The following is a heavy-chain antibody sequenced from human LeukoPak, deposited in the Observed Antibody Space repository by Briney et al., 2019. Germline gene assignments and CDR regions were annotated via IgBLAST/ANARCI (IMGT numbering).Heavy chain of an antibody. CDR2: IYTSGST. CDR1: GGSSNNYY. J-gene: IGHJ4*02. D-gene: IGHD3-22*01. Sequence: PSETLSLTXTVSGGSSNNYYWSWIRQSAGKGLEWIGRIYTSGSTNYNPSLKSRVSMSVDTSKNQFSLRLRSVTAADTAVYYCARESGYYYDTSGYTFDYWGQGTLVTVSS. CDR3: ARESGYYYDTSGYTFDY. V-gene: IGHV4-4*07.